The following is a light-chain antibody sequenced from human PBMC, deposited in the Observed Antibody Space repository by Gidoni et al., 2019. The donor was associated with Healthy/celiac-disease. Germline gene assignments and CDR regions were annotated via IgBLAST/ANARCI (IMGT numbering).Light chain of an antibody. V-gene: IGKV2-28*01. J-gene: IGKJ1*01. CDR2: LGS. CDR3: MQALQTPRT. Sequence: IVMTQSPLSLPVTPGEPASISCRSSQSLLHSNGYNYLDWYLQKPGQSPQLLIYLGSNRASGVPDRFSGRGSGTDFTLKISRVEAEDVGVYYGMQALQTPRTFGQGTKVEIK. CDR1: QSLLHSNGYNY.